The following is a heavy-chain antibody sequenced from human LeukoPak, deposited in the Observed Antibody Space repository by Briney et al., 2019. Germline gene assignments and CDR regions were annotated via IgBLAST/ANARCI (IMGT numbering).Heavy chain of an antibody. CDR2: IYYSGST. V-gene: IGHV4-39*07. D-gene: IGHD5-18*01. CDR3: ARLWRGYSSGSLFYYMDV. Sequence: PSDTLSLICTVSGGSFSSSTYYWGWIRQPPGWGLEWIGTIYYSGSTYYNPSLKSRVTISVDMSQNQSSLKLSSVTAADTAVYYCARLWRGYSSGSLFYYMDVWDKGTTVTISS. J-gene: IGHJ6*03. CDR1: GGSFSSSTYY.